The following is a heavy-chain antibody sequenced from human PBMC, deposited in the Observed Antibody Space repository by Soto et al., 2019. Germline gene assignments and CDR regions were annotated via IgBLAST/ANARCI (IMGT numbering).Heavy chain of an antibody. CDR2: ISAYNGNT. Sequence: ASVKVSCKASGYTFTRYAMHWVRQAPGQGLEWMGWISAYNGNTNYSQKLQGRVTMTTDTSTTTAYRELRSLRSDDTAVYYCAIGPSNYGPFDYWGQGTLVTVSS. V-gene: IGHV1-18*01. J-gene: IGHJ4*02. D-gene: IGHD4-4*01. CDR1: GYTFTRYA. CDR3: AIGPSNYGPFDY.